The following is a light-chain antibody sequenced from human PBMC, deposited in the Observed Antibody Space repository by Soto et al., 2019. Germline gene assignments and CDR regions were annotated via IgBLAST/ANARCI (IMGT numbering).Light chain of an antibody. CDR1: QSVLYSSNNKNY. V-gene: IGKV4-1*01. Sequence: DIVMTQSPESLAVSLGEKATLNCKSSQSVLYSSNNKNYLAWYQQKPGQPPKLLIYWASTRESGVPDRFSGSGSGTDFTLTISSLQAEDVAVYYCQQYYSTPPTFGGGTKVDIK. CDR2: WAS. CDR3: QQYYSTPPT. J-gene: IGKJ4*01.